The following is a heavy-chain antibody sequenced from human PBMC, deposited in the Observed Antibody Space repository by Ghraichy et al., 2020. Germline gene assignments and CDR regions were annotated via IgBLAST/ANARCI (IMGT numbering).Heavy chain of an antibody. Sequence: GSLNISCAPSGFTFSDYYMSWIRQAPGKGLEWVSYISSSGSTIYYADSVKGRFTISRDNAKNSLYLQMNSLRAEDTAVYYCARDFGPGTAAAGYYYYGMDVWGQGTTVTVSS. J-gene: IGHJ6*02. D-gene: IGHD6-13*01. CDR1: GFTFSDYY. CDR2: ISSSGSTI. V-gene: IGHV3-11*01. CDR3: ARDFGPGTAAAGYYYYGMDV.